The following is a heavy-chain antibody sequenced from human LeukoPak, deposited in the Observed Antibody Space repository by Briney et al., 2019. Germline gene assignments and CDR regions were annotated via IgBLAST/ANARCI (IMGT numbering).Heavy chain of an antibody. V-gene: IGHV3-48*04. CDR1: GFTFRDYS. J-gene: IGHJ5*02. CDR3: ARDVRYGDYAGWFDP. CDR2: ISPTSSNI. Sequence: GGSLRLSCAASGFTFRDYSMNWVRQAPGKGPECVSYISPTSSNIFYVDPVKGRFTISRDNAKNSLYLQMNSLRAEDTAVHYCARDVRYGDYAGWFDPWGQGTLVTVSS. D-gene: IGHD4-17*01.